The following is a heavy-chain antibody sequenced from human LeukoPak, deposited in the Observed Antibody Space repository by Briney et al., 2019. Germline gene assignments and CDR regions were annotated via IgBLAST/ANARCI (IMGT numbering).Heavy chain of an antibody. CDR1: GYTFTDYY. V-gene: IGHV1-2*02. CDR3: ARGNYYDSSGRFDY. Sequence: ASVKVSCKASGYTFTDYYMHWVRQAPGQGLEWMGWINPNSGGTHYAQNFQGRVTMTRDASLSTGYMELSRLRSDDTAVYYCARGNYYDSSGRFDYWGQGTLVTVSS. J-gene: IGHJ4*02. D-gene: IGHD3-22*01. CDR2: INPNSGGT.